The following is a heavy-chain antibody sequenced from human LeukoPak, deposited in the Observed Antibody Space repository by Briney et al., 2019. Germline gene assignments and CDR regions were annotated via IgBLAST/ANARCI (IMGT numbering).Heavy chain of an antibody. CDR3: ARVATMIVVESYNWFDP. D-gene: IGHD3-22*01. J-gene: IGHJ5*02. V-gene: IGHV1-18*03. Sequence: ASVKVSCKASGYTFTSYGISWVRQAPGQGLEWMGWISAYNGNTNYAQKLQGRVTMTTDTSTSTAYMELRSLRSDDMAVYYCARVATMIVVESYNWFDPWGQGTLVTVSS. CDR2: ISAYNGNT. CDR1: GYTFTSYG.